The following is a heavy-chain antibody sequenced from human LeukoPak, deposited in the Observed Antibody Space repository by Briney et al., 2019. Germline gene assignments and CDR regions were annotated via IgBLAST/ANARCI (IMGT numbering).Heavy chain of an antibody. CDR3: AKGLRYLSFNDAFDI. D-gene: IGHD3-9*01. CDR2: IYYSRST. J-gene: IGHJ3*02. CDR1: GGSISTYY. Sequence: SETLSLTCTVSGGSISTYYWSWIRQPPGKGLEWIWYIYYSRSTSYNPSLQSRVTISVDTYKNHFSLRLSSMTAADTAVYFCAKGLRYLSFNDAFDIWGQGTMVTVSS. V-gene: IGHV4-59*08.